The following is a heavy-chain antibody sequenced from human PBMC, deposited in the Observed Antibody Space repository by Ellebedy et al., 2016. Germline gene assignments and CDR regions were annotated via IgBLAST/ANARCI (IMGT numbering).Heavy chain of an antibody. Sequence: GSLRLSCTVSGGSISSYYWSWIRQPPGKGLEWIGYIYYSGSTNYNPSLKSRVTISVDTSKNQFSLKLSSVTAADTAVYYCARRPRRWLQLSYYYGMDVWGQGTTVTVSS. V-gene: IGHV4-59*08. CDR2: IYYSGST. CDR3: ARRPRRWLQLSYYYGMDV. CDR1: GGSISSYY. J-gene: IGHJ6*02. D-gene: IGHD5-24*01.